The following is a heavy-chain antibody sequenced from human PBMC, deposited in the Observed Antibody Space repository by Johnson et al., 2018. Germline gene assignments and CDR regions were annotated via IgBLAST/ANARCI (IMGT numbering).Heavy chain of an antibody. Sequence: VQLVQSGGGLIQPGGSLRLSCAASGFTVSSNYMSWVRQAPGKGLEWVSVIYSGGNTSYADSVKGRFTISRDDSKNTLYLQMNSLRAEDTAVYYCATGGYCSTTSCYLVRASHALDIWGQGTMVTVYS. V-gene: IGHV3-53*01. CDR3: ATGGYCSTTSCYLVRASHALDI. CDR1: GFTVSSNY. CDR2: IYSGGNT. D-gene: IGHD2-2*01. J-gene: IGHJ3*02.